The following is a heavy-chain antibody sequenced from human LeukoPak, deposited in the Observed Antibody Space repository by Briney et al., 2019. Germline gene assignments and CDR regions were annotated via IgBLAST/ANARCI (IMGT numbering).Heavy chain of an antibody. CDR1: GGSFSGYY. CDR2: INHSGST. Sequence: PSETLSLTCAVYGGSFSGYYWSWIRQPPGKGLEWIGEINHSGSTNYNPSLKSRVTISVDTSKNQFSLKLSPVTAADTAVYYCARGGTVSRYYYYYMDVWGKGTTVTVSS. J-gene: IGHJ6*03. D-gene: IGHD4-17*01. CDR3: ARGGTVSRYYYYYMDV. V-gene: IGHV4-34*01.